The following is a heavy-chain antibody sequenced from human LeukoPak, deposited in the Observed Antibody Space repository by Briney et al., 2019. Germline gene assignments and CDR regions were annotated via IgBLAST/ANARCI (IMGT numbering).Heavy chain of an antibody. CDR1: GFTFSSYA. V-gene: IGHV3-64*01. CDR2: ISSNGGST. J-gene: IGHJ4*02. CDR3: ARGPPDFWSGYYEGHFDY. Sequence: GGSLRLSCAASGFTFSSYAMHWVRQAPGKGLEYVSAISSNGGSTYYANSVKGRFTISRDNSKNTLYLQMGSLRAEDMAVYYCARGPPDFWSGYYEGHFDYWGQGTLVTVSS. D-gene: IGHD3-3*01.